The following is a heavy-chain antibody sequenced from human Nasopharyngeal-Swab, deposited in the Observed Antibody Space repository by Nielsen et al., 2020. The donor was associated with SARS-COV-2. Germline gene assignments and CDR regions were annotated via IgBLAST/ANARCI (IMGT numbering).Heavy chain of an antibody. CDR1: GGSISSGGYY. CDR3: ARAPIVVVITAFDY. D-gene: IGHD3-22*01. CDR2: IYYSGST. Sequence: SETLSLTCTVSGGSISSGGYYWSWIRQHPVNGLEWIGYIYYSGSTYYNPSLKSRVTISVDTSKNQFSLKLSSVTAADTAVYYCARAPIVVVITAFDYWGQGTLVTVSS. V-gene: IGHV4-31*03. J-gene: IGHJ4*02.